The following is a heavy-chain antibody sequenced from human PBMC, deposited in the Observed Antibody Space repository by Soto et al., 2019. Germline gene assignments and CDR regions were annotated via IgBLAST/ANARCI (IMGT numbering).Heavy chain of an antibody. J-gene: IGHJ4*02. D-gene: IGHD1-1*01. CDR2: MNPNSGNT. CDR1: GYTSTSYD. CDR3: ARGRVAERTERLRYFDY. V-gene: IGHV1-8*01. Sequence: ASVKVSCKASGYTSTSYDINWVRQATGQGLEWMGWMNPNSGNTGYAQKFQGRVTMTRNTSISTAYMELSSLRSEDTAVYYCARGRVAERTERLRYFDYWGQGTLVTVSS.